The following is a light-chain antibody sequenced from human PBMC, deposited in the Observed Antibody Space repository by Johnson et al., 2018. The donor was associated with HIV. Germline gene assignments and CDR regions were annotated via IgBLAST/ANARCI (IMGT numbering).Light chain of an antibody. Sequence: QSVLTQPPSVSAAPGQKVTISCSGSSSNIGNNYVSWYQQVPGTASKLLIHDNIRRPSGIPDRFSGSKSGTSATLGITGLQTGDEADYYCGTWDSSPRTAFFGTGTKVTVL. V-gene: IGLV1-51*01. J-gene: IGLJ1*01. CDR3: GTWDSSPRTAF. CDR1: SSNIGNNY. CDR2: DNI.